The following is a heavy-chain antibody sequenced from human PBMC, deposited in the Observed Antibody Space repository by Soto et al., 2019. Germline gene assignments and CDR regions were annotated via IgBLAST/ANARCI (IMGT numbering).Heavy chain of an antibody. CDR2: INWNSGSI. Sequence: GGSLRLSCAASGFTFSNYWLSWARQVPGKGLEWVSGINWNSGSIGYGDSVKGRFAISRDNAKNSLHLQMNSLSAEDTAFYYCVKDESINWYSGHFRHWGQGTLVTVSS. J-gene: IGHJ1*01. CDR3: VKDESINWYSGHFRH. CDR1: GFTFSNYW. V-gene: IGHV3-9*01. D-gene: IGHD6-13*01.